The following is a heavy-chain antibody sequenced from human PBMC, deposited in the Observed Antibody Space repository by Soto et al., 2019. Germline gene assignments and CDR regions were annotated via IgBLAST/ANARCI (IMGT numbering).Heavy chain of an antibody. V-gene: IGHV3-21*04. CDR2: ISTSSRYI. CDR3: ASSPYFYYMDV. CDR1: GFSFSSYS. J-gene: IGHJ6*03. Sequence: GGSLRLSCAASGFSFSSYSMNWVRQAPGEGLEWVSSISTSSRYIFFADSVKGRFTISRDNAKNSLYLQMNSLRAEDTAVYYCASSPYFYYMDVWGKGTTVTVSS.